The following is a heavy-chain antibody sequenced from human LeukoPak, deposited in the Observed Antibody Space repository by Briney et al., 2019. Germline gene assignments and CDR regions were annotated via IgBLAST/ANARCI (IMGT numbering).Heavy chain of an antibody. D-gene: IGHD3-3*02. CDR3: ARHKFIFGVVWEFDY. J-gene: IGHJ4*02. V-gene: IGHV4-38-2*02. CDR1: GYFISSDYY. CDR2: IYHSGST. Sequence: PSETLSLTCTVSGYFISSDYYWGWIRQPPGKGLEWIGSIYHSGSTYYNPSLKSRVTISVDTSKNQFSLKLSSVAAADTAVYYCARHKFIFGVVWEFDYWGQGTLVTVSS.